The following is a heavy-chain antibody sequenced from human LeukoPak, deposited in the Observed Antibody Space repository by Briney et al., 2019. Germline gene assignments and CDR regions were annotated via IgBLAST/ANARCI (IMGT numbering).Heavy chain of an antibody. V-gene: IGHV4-59*12. CDR2: VDHTGST. CDR3: ARGTTMLRWYTGTTPNNAFDI. Sequence: SETLSLTCSVSDDSITMYYWTWIRQPPGKGLEWIGYVDHTGSTNFNPSLNGRVSISRDTTKNLFSLRLRSVTAADTAVYYCARGTTMLRWYTGTTPNNAFDIWGQGTMVTVSS. CDR1: DDSITMYY. J-gene: IGHJ3*02. D-gene: IGHD4-23*01.